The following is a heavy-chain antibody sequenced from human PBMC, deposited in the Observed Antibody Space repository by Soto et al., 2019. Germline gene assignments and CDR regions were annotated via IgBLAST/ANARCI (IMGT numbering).Heavy chain of an antibody. CDR3: ARVQLLPKPAADF. Sequence: QVHLVQSGAELRKPGASVKVSCQASGYTFTTYGIIWVRQAPGQHLEWLGWISARNGDTKYAQGFQGRVTLTTDTSTSTAYMELMTLRSDDTAVYFCARVQLLPKPAADFWGQGTLVTVSS. D-gene: IGHD3-10*01. V-gene: IGHV1-18*04. J-gene: IGHJ4*02. CDR2: ISARNGDT. CDR1: GYTFTTYG.